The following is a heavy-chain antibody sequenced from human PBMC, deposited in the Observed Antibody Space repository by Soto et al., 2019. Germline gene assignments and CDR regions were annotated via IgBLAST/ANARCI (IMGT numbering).Heavy chain of an antibody. CDR3: AQGINCNWYFDL. CDR1: GGTFSSYT. V-gene: IGHV1-69*02. D-gene: IGHD1-20*01. CDR2: IIPILGIA. Sequence: QVQLVQSGAEVKKPGSSVKVSCKASGGTFSSYTISWVRQAPGQGLEWMGRIIPILGIANYAQKFQGRVTITADKSTSTAYMELSSLRSQDTAVYYFAQGINCNWYFDLWGRGALVTVSS. J-gene: IGHJ2*01.